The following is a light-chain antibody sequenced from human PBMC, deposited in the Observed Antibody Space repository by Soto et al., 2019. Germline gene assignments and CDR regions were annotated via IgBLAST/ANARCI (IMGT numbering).Light chain of an antibody. CDR2: GAS. CDR3: QQYSDWPLT. Sequence: EIVLTQSPGTLSLSPGERATLSCRASQSVSSGYLAWYQQKPGQAPRLLIYGASSGATGIPDRFSGSGSETEFTLTIGSLQSEDFAVYYCQQYSDWPLTFGGGTKVDIK. CDR1: QSVSSGY. J-gene: IGKJ4*01. V-gene: IGKV3-20*01.